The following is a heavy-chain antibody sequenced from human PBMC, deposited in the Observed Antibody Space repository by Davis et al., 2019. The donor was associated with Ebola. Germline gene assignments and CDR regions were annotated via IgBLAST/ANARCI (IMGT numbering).Heavy chain of an antibody. J-gene: IGHJ3*02. Sequence: PGGSLRLSCAASGFTFSSYSMNWVRQAPGKGLEWVSSISSSSSYIYYADSVKGRFTISRDNAKNSLYLQMNSLRAEDTAVYYCARDASGVGATNDAFDIWGQGTMVTVSS. CDR3: ARDASGVGATNDAFDI. CDR1: GFTFSSYS. CDR2: ISSSSSYI. D-gene: IGHD1-26*01. V-gene: IGHV3-21*01.